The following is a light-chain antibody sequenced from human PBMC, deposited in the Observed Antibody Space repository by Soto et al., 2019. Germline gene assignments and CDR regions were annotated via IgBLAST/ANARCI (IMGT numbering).Light chain of an antibody. CDR3: SSYAGSNNLL. CDR2: GNF. V-gene: IGLV1-40*01. CDR1: GSNIGASYD. J-gene: IGLJ1*01. Sequence: QAVVTQPPSVSGAPGQRVTISCAGSGSNIGASYDVHWYQQLPGTAPKLLIYGNFNRPSGVPDRFSGSKSGTSASLAITGLQAEDEADYYCSSYAGSNNLLFGTGTKVTVL.